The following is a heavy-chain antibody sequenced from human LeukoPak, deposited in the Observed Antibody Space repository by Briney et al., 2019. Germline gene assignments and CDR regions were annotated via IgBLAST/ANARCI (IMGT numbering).Heavy chain of an antibody. CDR1: GGTFTNLA. D-gene: IGHD5-24*01. CDR2: IIPTTGLA. Sequence: GASVKVSCKASGGTFTNLAINWVRQAPGQGLEWMGRIIPTTGLASYAQKFQGRVTITADKSTSTAYMELSSLRSEDTAVYYCARAPPRLDGYILYYWGQGTLVTVPS. J-gene: IGHJ4*02. CDR3: ARAPPRLDGYILYY. V-gene: IGHV1-69*04.